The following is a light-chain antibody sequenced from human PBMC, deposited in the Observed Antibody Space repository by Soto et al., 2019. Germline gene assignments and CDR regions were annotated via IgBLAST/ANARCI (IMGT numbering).Light chain of an antibody. Sequence: DIQLTQSPSFLSASIRDRVTITCRASQDISNYLAWYQQKPSKAPKLLIYAASTLQNGVPSRFSGSGSGTEFPLTITSLQPEDFATYYCQQLNNYPRTFGQGTKLEI. V-gene: IGKV1-9*01. CDR2: AAS. CDR1: QDISNY. CDR3: QQLNNYPRT. J-gene: IGKJ2*01.